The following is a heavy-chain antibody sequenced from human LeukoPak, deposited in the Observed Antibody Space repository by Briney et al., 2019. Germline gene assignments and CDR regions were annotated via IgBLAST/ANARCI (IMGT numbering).Heavy chain of an antibody. Sequence: ASVKVSCKVSGYTLSELSIHWVRQAPGKGLEWMGGFDTEDGETIYAQKLQGRVTMTKGTSTTTAYMELRSLRSDDTAVYYCARGGRWELPRPYSFDIWGQGTMVTVSS. CDR3: ARGGRWELPRPYSFDI. CDR2: FDTEDGET. V-gene: IGHV1-24*01. D-gene: IGHD1-26*01. CDR1: GYTLSELS. J-gene: IGHJ3*02.